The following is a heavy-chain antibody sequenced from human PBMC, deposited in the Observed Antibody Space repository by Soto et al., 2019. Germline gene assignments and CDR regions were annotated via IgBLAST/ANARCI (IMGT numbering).Heavy chain of an antibody. V-gene: IGHV3-33*01. CDR2: IWYDGSNK. D-gene: IGHD3-3*01. CDR1: GFTFSSYG. CDR3: ARDLMRVTIFGVVTDGMDV. Sequence: GGSLRLSCAASGFTFSSYGMHWVRQAPGKGLEWVAVIWYDGSNKYYADSVKGRFTISRDNSKNTLYLQMNSLRAEDTAVYYCARDLMRVTIFGVVTDGMDVWGQGTTVTVSS. J-gene: IGHJ6*02.